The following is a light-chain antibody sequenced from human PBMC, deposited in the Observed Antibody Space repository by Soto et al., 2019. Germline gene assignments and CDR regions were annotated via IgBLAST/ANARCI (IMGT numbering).Light chain of an antibody. CDR1: QSVSSN. Sequence: EIVLTQSPATLSLSPGERATLPCRASQSVSSNLARYQQKPGQAPRLLIYGASTRATGIPDRFSGSGSGTDFTLTISRLEPEDFAVYYCQQYGRSGTFGQGTKVDI. CDR3: QQYGRSGT. CDR2: GAS. J-gene: IGKJ1*01. V-gene: IGKV3-20*01.